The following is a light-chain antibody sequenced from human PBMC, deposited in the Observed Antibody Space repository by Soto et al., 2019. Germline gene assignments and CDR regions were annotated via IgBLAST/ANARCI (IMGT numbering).Light chain of an antibody. CDR3: QQYNNWPPIT. CDR2: GAS. CDR1: QRVSSN. J-gene: IGKJ5*01. V-gene: IGKV3D-15*01. Sequence: TRSVSRERVAIVSCSAIQRVSSNLAWYQQKPGQAPRLLIYGASSRATGIPDRLSGSGSGTALTLTIIRLEPEDFAVYYCQQYNNWPPITVGQGTRLEI.